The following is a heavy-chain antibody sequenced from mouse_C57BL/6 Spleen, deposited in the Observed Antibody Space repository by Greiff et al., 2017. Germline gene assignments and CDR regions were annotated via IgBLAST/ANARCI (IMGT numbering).Heavy chain of an antibody. J-gene: IGHJ4*01. D-gene: IGHD1-1*01. CDR2: IYPGDGDT. Sequence: QVQLQQSGAELVKPGASVKISCKASGYAFSSYWMNWVKQRPGKGLEWIGQIYPGDGDTNYNGKFKGKATLTADKSSSTAYMQLSSLTSEDSAVYFCARGGYGSNAMDYWGQGTSVTVSS. V-gene: IGHV1-80*01. CDR1: GYAFSSYW. CDR3: ARGGYGSNAMDY.